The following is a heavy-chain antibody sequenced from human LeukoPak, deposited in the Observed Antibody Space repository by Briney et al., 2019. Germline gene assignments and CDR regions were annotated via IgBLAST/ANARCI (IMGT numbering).Heavy chain of an antibody. CDR2: ISYDGSNK. D-gene: IGHD3-3*01. J-gene: IGHJ6*02. Sequence: GGSLRLSCAASGFTYSSYAMSWVRQAPGKGLEWVAVISYDGSNKYYADSVKGRFTISRDNSKNTLYLQMNSLRAEDTAVYYCARDGFLEWLKYYYYYGMDVWGQGTTVTVSS. CDR1: GFTYSSYA. CDR3: ARDGFLEWLKYYYYYGMDV. V-gene: IGHV3-30-3*01.